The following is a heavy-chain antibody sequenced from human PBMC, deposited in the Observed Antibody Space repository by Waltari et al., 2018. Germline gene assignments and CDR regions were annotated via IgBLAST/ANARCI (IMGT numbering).Heavy chain of an antibody. V-gene: IGHV4-34*01. CDR1: GGSFRVYY. CDR3: AREKPDYDFWRGHQRIRYFHYPVDV. Sequence: QAHLQQWGAGLLKPSETLSLTCAVYGGSFRVYYWSWIRPSPGRGVEWIGDINDSGTTHYNPSLKSRVIMSVDMSKSQFSLQLTSVTAADTALYFCAREKPDYDFWRGHQRIRYFHYPVDVWGQGTTVTVSS. J-gene: IGHJ6*02. CDR2: INDSGTT. D-gene: IGHD3-3*01.